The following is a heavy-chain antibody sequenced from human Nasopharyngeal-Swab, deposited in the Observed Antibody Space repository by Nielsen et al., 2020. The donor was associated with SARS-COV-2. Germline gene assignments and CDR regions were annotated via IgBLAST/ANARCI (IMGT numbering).Heavy chain of an antibody. CDR1: GGSISSGGYY. J-gene: IGHJ6*02. D-gene: IGHD3-22*01. Sequence: SETLSLTCTVSGGSISSGGYYWSWIRQHTGKGRERIGYIYYSGNTYYNPSLKSRVTISVDTSKNQFSLKLSSVTAADTAVYYCARDGSRTYDSSGYSTHYGMDVWGQGTTVTVSS. V-gene: IGHV4-31*03. CDR2: IYYSGNT. CDR3: ARDGSRTYDSSGYSTHYGMDV.